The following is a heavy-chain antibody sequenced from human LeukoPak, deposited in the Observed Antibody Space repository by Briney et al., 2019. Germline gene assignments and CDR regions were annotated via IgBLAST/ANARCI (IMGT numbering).Heavy chain of an antibody. J-gene: IGHJ4*02. CDR1: GYTFTGYY. CDR2: INPNSGGT. D-gene: IGHD5-24*01. Sequence: ASVKVSCKASGYTFTGYYMHWVRQAPGQGLEWMGRINPNSGGTNYAQKFQGRVTMTRDTSISTAYMELSRLRSDDTAVYYCARDGSRDGYNADYWGQGTLVTASS. V-gene: IGHV1-2*06. CDR3: ARDGSRDGYNADY.